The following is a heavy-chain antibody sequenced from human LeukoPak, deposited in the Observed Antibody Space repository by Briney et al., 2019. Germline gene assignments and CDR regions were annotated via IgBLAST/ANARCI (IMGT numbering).Heavy chain of an antibody. V-gene: IGHV3-13*01. J-gene: IGHJ6*02. CDR1: GFAFSNYD. CDR3: VKVNWLHYSGMDV. CDR2: IGTTGDT. D-gene: IGHD5-12*01. Sequence: SGGSLRLSCAASGFAFSNYDFHWVRQVTGKGLEWVSGIGTTGDTYYPGSVKGRFTISRENAKNSFYLQMNSLRAGDTAVYYCVKVNWLHYSGMDVWGQGTTVTVS.